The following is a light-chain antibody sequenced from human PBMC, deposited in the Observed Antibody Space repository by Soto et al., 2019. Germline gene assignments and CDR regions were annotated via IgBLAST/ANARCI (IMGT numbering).Light chain of an antibody. CDR1: QSVLYSSNNNTY. CDR3: QQYYSTPRT. Sequence: DIVMTQSPDSLAVSLGERATINCKSSQSVLYSSNNNTYLAWYQQKPGQPPKLLIYWASTRESGVPDRFSGSGSGTDFTLTISSLQAEDVAVYYCQQYYSTPRTFGQGTKVDIK. V-gene: IGKV4-1*01. J-gene: IGKJ1*01. CDR2: WAS.